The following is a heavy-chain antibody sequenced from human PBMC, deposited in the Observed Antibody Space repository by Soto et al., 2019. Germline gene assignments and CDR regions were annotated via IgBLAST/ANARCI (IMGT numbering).Heavy chain of an antibody. CDR3: AKDALVGGGISAFDY. Sequence: GESLKISCKGSGYSFAGYWITWVRQAPGKGLEWVSAISRSGDTSYYADSAKGRFTISRDNSKSRLYLEMSSLRAEDTALYYCAKDALVGGGISAFDYWGQGILVTVSS. D-gene: IGHD2-15*01. CDR2: ISRSGDTS. CDR1: GYSFAGYW. V-gene: IGHV3-23*01. J-gene: IGHJ4*02.